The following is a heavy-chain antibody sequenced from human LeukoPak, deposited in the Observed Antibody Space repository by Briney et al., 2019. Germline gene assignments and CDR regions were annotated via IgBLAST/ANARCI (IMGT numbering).Heavy chain of an antibody. CDR3: ARVPGPYTTSRFDY. CDR1: GYTFTGYY. D-gene: IGHD2-2*02. Sequence: ASVRVSCKTSGYTFTGYYLHWVRQAPGQGLEWMGRIDPDSGGTHYAQKFQVRVTVTRDTSITAVYMELSGLTSDDTAVYYCARVPGPYTTSRFDYWGQGTLVTVSS. CDR2: IDPDSGGT. V-gene: IGHV1-2*02. J-gene: IGHJ4*02.